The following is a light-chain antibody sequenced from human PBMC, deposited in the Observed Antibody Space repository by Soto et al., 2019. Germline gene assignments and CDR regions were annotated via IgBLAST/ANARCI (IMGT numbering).Light chain of an antibody. V-gene: IGKV1-39*01. CDR1: QSISSY. CDR3: QQSYSTPPNT. Sequence: DIQMTQSPSSLSASVGDRVTITCRASQSISSYLNWYQQKPGKDPQHLIYAASSLQSGVPSRFSGSGSGTDFTLTISSLQPEDFATYYCQQSYSTPPNTFGQGTKLEIK. J-gene: IGKJ2*01. CDR2: AAS.